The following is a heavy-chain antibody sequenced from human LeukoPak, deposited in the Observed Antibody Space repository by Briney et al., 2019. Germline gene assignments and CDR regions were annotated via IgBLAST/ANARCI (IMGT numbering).Heavy chain of an antibody. Sequence: SETLSLTCSVSGASVSSDYWNWIRQSPGRGLEWIGYTHYRGDVNYNPSLKSRLTMSVDASSNQVSLKLSSVTAADAAVYYCGRNLGSGSDHWGQGTLVTVSS. D-gene: IGHD3-10*01. V-gene: IGHV4-59*02. J-gene: IGHJ4*02. CDR1: GASVSSDY. CDR2: THYRGDV. CDR3: GRNLGSGSDH.